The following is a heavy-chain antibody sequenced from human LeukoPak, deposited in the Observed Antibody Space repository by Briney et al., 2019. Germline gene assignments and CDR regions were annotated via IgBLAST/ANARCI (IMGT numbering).Heavy chain of an antibody. J-gene: IGHJ4*02. D-gene: IGHD3-22*01. CDR2: ISGSGGST. CDR1: GFTFSSYA. CDR3: AKDHHDYYDSSGFLGDFDY. Sequence: GGSLRLSCAASGFTFSSYAMSWVRQAPGKGLEWVSAISGSGGSTYYADSVKGRFTISRDNSKNTLYLQMNSLRAEDTAVYYCAKDHHDYYDSSGFLGDFDYWGQGTLVTVSS. V-gene: IGHV3-23*01.